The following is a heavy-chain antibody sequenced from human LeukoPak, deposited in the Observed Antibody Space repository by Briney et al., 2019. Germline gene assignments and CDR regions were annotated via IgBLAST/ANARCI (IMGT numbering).Heavy chain of an antibody. CDR3: ARDRYYYDSSGYYYFDY. J-gene: IGHJ4*02. V-gene: IGHV4-4*07. Sequence: SETLSLTCTFSGGSISSYFWSWIRQSAGKGLEWTGRIHTSGSTNYNPSLKSRVTMSVDTSKNQFSLKLSSVTAADTAVYYCARDRYYYDSSGYYYFDYWGQGTLVTVSS. CDR1: GGSISSYF. D-gene: IGHD3-22*01. CDR2: IHTSGST.